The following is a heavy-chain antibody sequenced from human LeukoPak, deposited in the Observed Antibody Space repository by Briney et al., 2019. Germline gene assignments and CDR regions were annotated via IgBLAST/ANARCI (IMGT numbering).Heavy chain of an antibody. Sequence: PSETLSLTCSVSGGSISSSSYYWVWIRQPPGKGLEWIGHIYYSGNSYYNPSLKSRVTMSVDTSKNQFSLKLSSVTAADTAVYYCASTQGDWFDPWGQGTLVTVSS. CDR1: GGSISSSSYY. CDR2: IYYSGNS. J-gene: IGHJ5*02. D-gene: IGHD3-16*01. V-gene: IGHV4-39*01. CDR3: ASTQGDWFDP.